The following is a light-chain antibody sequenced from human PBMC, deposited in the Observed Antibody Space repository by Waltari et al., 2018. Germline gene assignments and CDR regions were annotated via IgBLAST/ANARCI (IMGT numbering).Light chain of an antibody. CDR2: GAS. V-gene: IGKV3-20*01. CDR3: QQYGSSPPFT. Sequence: EIVLTQSPGPLSLFQGERVTLPCRASQIVSRIHLAWYQQKPGQPPRLLIYGASSRATGIPDRFSGSGSGTDVTLTISRLEPEDLAVYYCQQYGSSPPFTFGPGTKVDIK. J-gene: IGKJ3*01. CDR1: QIVSRIH.